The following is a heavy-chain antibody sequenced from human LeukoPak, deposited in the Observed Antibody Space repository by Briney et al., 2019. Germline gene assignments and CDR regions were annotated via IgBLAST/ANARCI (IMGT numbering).Heavy chain of an antibody. Sequence: SETLSLTCTVSGASISSYYWSWIRQPPGKGLEWIAYIYYSGSTNYNPSFKSRVTISADTSKNQFSVKVSSVTAADTAVYYCARGPHSGSYYFDYWGQGTLVTVSS. CDR1: GASISSYY. CDR2: IYYSGST. D-gene: IGHD1-26*01. CDR3: ARGPHSGSYYFDY. V-gene: IGHV4-59*01. J-gene: IGHJ4*02.